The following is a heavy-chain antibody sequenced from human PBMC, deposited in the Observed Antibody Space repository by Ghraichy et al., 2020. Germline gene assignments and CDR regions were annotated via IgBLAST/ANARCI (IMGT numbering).Heavy chain of an antibody. CDR3: ARRGVTIFGVVRKYYYYMDV. D-gene: IGHD3-3*01. Sequence: KVSCKGSGYSFTSYWISWVRQMPGKGLEWMGRIDPSDSYTNYSPSFQGHVTISADKSISTAYLQWSSLKASDTAMYYCARRGVTIFGVVRKYYYYMDVWGKGTTVTVSS. CDR2: IDPSDSYT. J-gene: IGHJ6*03. V-gene: IGHV5-10-1*01. CDR1: GYSFTSYW.